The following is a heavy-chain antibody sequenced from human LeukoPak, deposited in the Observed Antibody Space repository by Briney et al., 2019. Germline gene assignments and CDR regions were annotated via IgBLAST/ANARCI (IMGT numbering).Heavy chain of an antibody. CDR3: ARVGAVAAADC. CDR2: IFSGDST. D-gene: IGHD6-19*01. V-gene: IGHV3-66*01. Sequence: PGGSLRLSCAASGFIVSSKYMSWVRQAPGKGLVWVSIIFSGDSTYYADSVKGRFTISRDNSKNTVYLQMNSLRAEDTAVYYCARVGAVAAADCWGQGTLVTGSS. CDR1: GFIVSSKY. J-gene: IGHJ4*02.